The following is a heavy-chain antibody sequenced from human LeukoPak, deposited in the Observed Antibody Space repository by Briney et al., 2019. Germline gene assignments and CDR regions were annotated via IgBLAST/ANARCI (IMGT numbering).Heavy chain of an antibody. V-gene: IGHV3-7*01. CDR1: GFTFSTYW. CDR3: ARDLVTEPTGDWFDP. Sequence: GGSLRLSCAASGFTFSTYWMAWVRQGPGKGLEWVANIKYVGIETYYVDSVKSPVTNPRHNAKNSLYLQMDRLRGEDTAVYYCARDLVTEPTGDWFDPWGQGTLVTVSS. D-gene: IGHD2-2*01. CDR2: IKYVGIET. J-gene: IGHJ5*02.